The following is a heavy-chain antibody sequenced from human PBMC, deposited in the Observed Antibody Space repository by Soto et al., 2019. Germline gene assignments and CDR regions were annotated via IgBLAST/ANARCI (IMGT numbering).Heavy chain of an antibody. J-gene: IGHJ4*02. CDR1: GGYISSYY. CDR2: IYYSGST. V-gene: IGHV4-59*01. Sequence: QVQLQESGPGLVKPSEILFLTCTASGGYISSYYWSWFWQPPGKGLEWIGYIYYSGSTNYNPSLKSRATITVDTSKNQYSLKLSSVTAADKAVYYGAGDWGGHVEYYWGQGTLVTVSS. D-gene: IGHD3-16*01. CDR3: AGDWGGHVEYY.